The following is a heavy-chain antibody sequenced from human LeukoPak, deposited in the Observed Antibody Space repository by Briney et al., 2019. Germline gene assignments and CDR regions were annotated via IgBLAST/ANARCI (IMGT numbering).Heavy chain of an antibody. CDR3: ARRVRGSNGMDV. CDR1: GGSIRNYY. J-gene: IGHJ6*02. Sequence: PAETLSLTCTVSGGSIRNYYWSRIRQPPGKELEWIGYIYYSVSTNSNPSLKSRVTMSVATSKNQFSLKLNSVTATDTAVYYCARRVRGSNGMDVWGQGTTVTVSS. D-gene: IGHD6-13*01. V-gene: IGHV4-59*08. CDR2: IYYSVST.